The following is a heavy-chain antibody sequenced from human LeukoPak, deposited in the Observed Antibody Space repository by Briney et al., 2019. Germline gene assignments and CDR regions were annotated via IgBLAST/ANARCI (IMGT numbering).Heavy chain of an antibody. V-gene: IGHV3-7*03. Sequence: PGGSLRLSCAASGFTFSSYWMSWVRQAPGKGLEWVANTKQDGSEKYYVDSVKGRFTISRDNAKNSLYLQMNSLRAEDTAVYYCARLKGGKVRGVIPYYFDYWGQGTLVTVSS. D-gene: IGHD3-10*01. CDR2: TKQDGSEK. J-gene: IGHJ4*02. CDR3: ARLKGGKVRGVIPYYFDY. CDR1: GFTFSSYW.